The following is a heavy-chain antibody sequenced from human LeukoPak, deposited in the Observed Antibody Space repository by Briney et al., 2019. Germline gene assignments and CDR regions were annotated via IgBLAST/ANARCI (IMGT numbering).Heavy chain of an antibody. CDR1: GFTFSSYA. J-gene: IGHJ3*02. V-gene: IGHV3-23*01. CDR3: AKDLWQFWGMTTGRAFDI. D-gene: IGHD7-27*01. CDR2: LSGTGGST. Sequence: PGGSLRLSCAASGFTFSSYAMSWVRQAPGKGLEWVSGLSGTGGSTYYADSVKGRFTISRDNSKNTLYLQMNSLRAEATAVYYCAKDLWQFWGMTTGRAFDIWGQGTMVTVSS.